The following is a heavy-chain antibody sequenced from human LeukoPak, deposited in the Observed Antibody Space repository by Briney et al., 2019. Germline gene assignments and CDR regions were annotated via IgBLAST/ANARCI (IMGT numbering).Heavy chain of an antibody. J-gene: IGHJ4*02. Sequence: PGGSLRLSCAASGFTFSSYGMHWVRQAPGKGLEWVAFIRYDGSNKYYADSVKGRFTISRDNSKNTLYLQMNSLRAEDTAVYYCAKGSGNGYGSGPFDYWGQGTLVTVSS. CDR3: AKGSGNGYGSGPFDY. D-gene: IGHD3-10*01. CDR2: IRYDGSNK. V-gene: IGHV3-30*02. CDR1: GFTFSSYG.